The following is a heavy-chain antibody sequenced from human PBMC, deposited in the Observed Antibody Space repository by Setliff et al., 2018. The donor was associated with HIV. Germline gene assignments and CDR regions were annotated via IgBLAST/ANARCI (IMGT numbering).Heavy chain of an antibody. CDR1: GGSVNSGNYH. V-gene: IGHV4-61*09. Sequence: PSETLSLTCSVSGGSVNSGNYHWAWIRQPAGKGLEWIGHIYTSGSPHYKSSLTSRLTISLDTSRNQFSLKLPTVTAADSATYYCARWVYNRAWSLDYWGQGTLVTVSA. CDR3: ARWVYNRAWSLDY. CDR2: IYTSGSP. D-gene: IGHD6-19*01. J-gene: IGHJ4*02.